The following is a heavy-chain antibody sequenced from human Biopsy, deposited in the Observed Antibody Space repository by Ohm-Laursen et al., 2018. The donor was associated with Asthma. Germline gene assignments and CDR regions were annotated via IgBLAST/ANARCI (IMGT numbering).Heavy chain of an antibody. CDR3: AKIYDRLVLYGMDV. CDR1: GGSIRSSTYY. CDR2: IDHGGPT. Sequence: LSLTCTASGGSIRSSTYYWGWVRQTPGNGWEGIGEIDHGGPTNYHPSLKSRVTISEDTAKNQFTLKLTSVTAADTAVYYCAKIYDRLVLYGMDVWGQGTTVTVSS. D-gene: IGHD6-19*01. J-gene: IGHJ6*02. V-gene: IGHV4-39*06.